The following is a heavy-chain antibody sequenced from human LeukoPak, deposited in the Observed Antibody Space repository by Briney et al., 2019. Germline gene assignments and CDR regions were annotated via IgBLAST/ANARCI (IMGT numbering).Heavy chain of an antibody. CDR1: GGSFRGFY. D-gene: IGHD2-21*02. V-gene: IGHV4-34*01. J-gene: IGHJ6*03. Sequence: SETLSLTCAVYGGSFRGFYWTWIRQSPGKGLEWIGEINHSGSSSYNPSLKSRIMISADMSKNQFSLKVRSVTAADTAVYYCARSHCGGDCYSSRWQILYGYYYYYMDVWGTGTTVTVSS. CDR3: ARSHCGGDCYSSRWQILYGYYYYYMDV. CDR2: INHSGSS.